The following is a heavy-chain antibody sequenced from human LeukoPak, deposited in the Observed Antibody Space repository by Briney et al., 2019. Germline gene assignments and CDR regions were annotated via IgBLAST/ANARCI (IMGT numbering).Heavy chain of an antibody. CDR1: GYSFTSYW. V-gene: IGHV5-51*01. D-gene: IGHD3-3*01. Sequence: GESLKISCKGSGYSFTSYWIGWVRQMPGKGLEWMGIIYPGDSDTRYSPSFQGQVTISADKSISTAYLQWSSLKASDTAMYYCARLRSREWLCYAFDIWGQGTMVTVSS. J-gene: IGHJ3*02. CDR3: ARLRSREWLCYAFDI. CDR2: IYPGDSDT.